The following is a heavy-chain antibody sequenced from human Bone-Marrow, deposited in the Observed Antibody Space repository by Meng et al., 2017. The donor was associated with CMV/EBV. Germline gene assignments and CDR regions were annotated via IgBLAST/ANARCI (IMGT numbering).Heavy chain of an antibody. CDR2: INHSGST. J-gene: IGHJ4*02. Sequence: LTCAVYGGSFSGYYWSWIHQPPGKGLEWIGEINHSGSTNYNPSLKSRVTISVDTSKNQFSLKLSSVTAADTAVYYCARRVEDSSGYCYWGQGTLVTVSS. D-gene: IGHD3-22*01. CDR1: GGSFSGYY. CDR3: ARRVEDSSGYCY. V-gene: IGHV4-34*01.